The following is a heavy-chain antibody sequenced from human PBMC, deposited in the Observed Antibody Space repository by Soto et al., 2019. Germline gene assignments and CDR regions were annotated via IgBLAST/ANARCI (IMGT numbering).Heavy chain of an antibody. V-gene: IGHV3-30*18. CDR3: AKSGVRGVIESLFGMDV. CDR2: ISYDGSNK. J-gene: IGHJ6*02. Sequence: HPGGSLRLSCAASGFTFSSYGMHWVRQAPGKGLEWVAVISYDGSNKYCADSVKGRFTISRDNSKNTLYLQMNSLRAGDTAVYYCAKSGVRGVIESLFGMDVWGQGNTVTVSS. CDR1: GFTFSSYG. D-gene: IGHD3-10*01.